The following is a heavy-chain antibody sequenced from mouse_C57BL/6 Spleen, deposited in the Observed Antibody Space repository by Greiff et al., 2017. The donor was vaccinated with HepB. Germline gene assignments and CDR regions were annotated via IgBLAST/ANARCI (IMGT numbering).Heavy chain of an antibody. J-gene: IGHJ1*03. CDR1: GYTFTSYW. D-gene: IGHD2-12*01. CDR2: INPSNGGT. CDR3: ARSPYDKENWYFDV. V-gene: IGHV1-53*01. Sequence: QVQLQQPGTELVKPGASVKLSCKASGYTFTSYWMHWVKQRPGQGLEWIGNINPSNGGTNYNEKFKSKATLTVDKSSSTAYMQLSSLTSEDSAVSYCARSPYDKENWYFDVWGKGTTVTVSS.